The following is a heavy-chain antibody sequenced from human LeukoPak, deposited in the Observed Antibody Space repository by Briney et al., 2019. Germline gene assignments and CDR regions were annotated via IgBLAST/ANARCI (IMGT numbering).Heavy chain of an antibody. D-gene: IGHD6-13*01. CDR3: AKDLVYSSSWEDAFDI. Sequence: GGSLRLSCAASGFTFSSYAMSWVRQAPGEGLEWVSAISGSGGSTYYADSVKGRFTISRDNSKNTLYLQMNSLRAEDTAVYYCAKDLVYSSSWEDAFDIWGQGTMVTVS. CDR1: GFTFSSYA. J-gene: IGHJ3*02. CDR2: ISGSGGST. V-gene: IGHV3-23*01.